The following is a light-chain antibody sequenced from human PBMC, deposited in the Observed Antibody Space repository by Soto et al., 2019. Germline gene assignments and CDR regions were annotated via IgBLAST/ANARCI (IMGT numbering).Light chain of an antibody. J-gene: IGKJ2*02. CDR2: AAS. CDR1: QSIASY. CDR3: QQSYSTPST. Sequence: DIQMTQSPSSLSASVGDRVTITCRASQSIASYLNWYQQKPGKAPNLLIYAASTLQSGVPSRFSGSGSGTEFTLTISSLQPEDFATYYCQQSYSTPSTFDQGTKLEIK. V-gene: IGKV1-39*01.